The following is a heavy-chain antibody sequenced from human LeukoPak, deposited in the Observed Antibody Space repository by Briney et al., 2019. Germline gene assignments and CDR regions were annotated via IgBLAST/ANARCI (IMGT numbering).Heavy chain of an antibody. CDR1: GLTFSDYY. V-gene: IGHV3-11*01. CDR3: ARRRYSSSWYFDY. D-gene: IGHD6-13*01. J-gene: IGHJ4*02. Sequence: GGSLRLSCAASGLTFSDYYMSWIRQAPGKGLEWVSYISSSGSTIYYEDSVRGRFTISRDNSKNTLYLQMNSLRAEDSAVYYCARRRYSSSWYFDYWGQGTLVTVSS. CDR2: ISSSGSTI.